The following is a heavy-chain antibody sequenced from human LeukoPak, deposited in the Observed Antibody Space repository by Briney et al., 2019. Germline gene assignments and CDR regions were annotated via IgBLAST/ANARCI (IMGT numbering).Heavy chain of an antibody. J-gene: IGHJ4*02. Sequence: GSSVKVSCKASGGTFSSYAISWVRQAPGQGLEWMGIINPSGGSTSYTQKFQGRITLTRDTSTSTVYMELNSLRYEDTAVYYCARGAQFGDKGSFDYWGQGTLVTVSS. V-gene: IGHV1-46*01. CDR2: INPSGGST. CDR1: GGTFSSYA. D-gene: IGHD4-17*01. CDR3: ARGAQFGDKGSFDY.